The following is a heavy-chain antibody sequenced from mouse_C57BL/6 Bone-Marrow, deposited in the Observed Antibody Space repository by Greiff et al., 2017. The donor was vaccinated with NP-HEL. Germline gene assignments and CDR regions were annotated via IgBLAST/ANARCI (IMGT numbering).Heavy chain of an antibody. J-gene: IGHJ2*01. CDR1: GFNIKDDY. CDR3: TTELTTDY. Sequence: VQLKESGAELVRPGASVKLSCTASGFNIKDDYMHWVKQRPEQGLEWIGWIDPENGATESASKFQGKATITADTSSNTAYLQLSSLTSEDTAVYYCTTELTTDYWGQGTTLTVSS. D-gene: IGHD2-1*01. CDR2: IDPENGAT. V-gene: IGHV14-4*01.